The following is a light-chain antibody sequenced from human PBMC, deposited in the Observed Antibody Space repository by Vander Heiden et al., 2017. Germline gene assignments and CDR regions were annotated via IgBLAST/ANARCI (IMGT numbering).Light chain of an antibody. CDR2: GNS. Sequence: QSVLTQPPSVSGAPGQRVTIPCTGSSSNIGAGYDVHWYQQLPGTAPNLLIYGNSNRPSGVPDRFSGSKSGTSASLAITGLQAEDEADYYCQSYDSSRSGYWVFGGGTKLTVL. V-gene: IGLV1-40*01. CDR3: QSYDSSRSGYWV. J-gene: IGLJ3*02. CDR1: SSNIGAGYD.